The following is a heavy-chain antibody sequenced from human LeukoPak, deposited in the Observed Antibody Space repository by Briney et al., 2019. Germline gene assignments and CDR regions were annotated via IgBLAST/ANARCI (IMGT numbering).Heavy chain of an antibody. J-gene: IGHJ6*02. D-gene: IGHD6-13*01. CDR1: GFTFSSYS. Sequence: PGGSLRRSCAASGFTFSSYSMNWVRQAPGKGLEWVSSISSSSSYIYYADSVKGRFTISRDNAKNSLYLQMNSLRAEDTAVYYCARDQANSSSWLYYYYYYGMDVWGQGTTVTVSS. CDR2: ISSSSSYI. V-gene: IGHV3-21*01. CDR3: ARDQANSSSWLYYYYYYGMDV.